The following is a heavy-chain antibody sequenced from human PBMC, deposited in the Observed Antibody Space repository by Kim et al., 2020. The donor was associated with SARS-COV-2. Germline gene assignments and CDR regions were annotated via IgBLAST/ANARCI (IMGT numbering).Heavy chain of an antibody. CDR3: ARDFGSYYYDSSGYSQPWPLNWFDP. D-gene: IGHD3-22*01. J-gene: IGHJ5*02. CDR1: GYTFTSYY. Sequence: ASVKVSCKASGYTFTSYYMHWVRQAPGQGLEWMGIINPSGGSTSYAQKFQGRVTMTRDTSTSTVYMELSSLRSEDTAVYYCARDFGSYYYDSSGYSQPWPLNWFDPWGQGTLVTVSS. CDR2: INPSGGST. V-gene: IGHV1-46*01.